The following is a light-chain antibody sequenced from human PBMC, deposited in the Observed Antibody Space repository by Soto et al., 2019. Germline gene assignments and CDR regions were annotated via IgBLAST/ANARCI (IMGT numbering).Light chain of an antibody. CDR1: SSDVGDN. J-gene: IGLJ3*02. CDR3: SSYAGSDNLM. Sequence: QSALSQPPSASGSPGQSVTFSCTGTSSDVGDNVSWYQQYPGKAPKLMIYDVSQRPSGVPDRFSGSKSGNTASLTVSGLQAEDEADYYCSSYAGSDNLMFGGGTKLTVL. CDR2: DVS. V-gene: IGLV2-8*01.